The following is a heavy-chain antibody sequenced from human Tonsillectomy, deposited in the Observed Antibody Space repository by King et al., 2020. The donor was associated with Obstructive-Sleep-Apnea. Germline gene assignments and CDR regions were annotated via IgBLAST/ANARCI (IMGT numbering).Heavy chain of an antibody. CDR3: ARVGEQWLIAEYFQH. J-gene: IGHJ1*01. D-gene: IGHD6-19*01. CDR2: ISSSSSTL. Sequence: VQLVESGGGLVQPGGSLRLSCAASGFTFSSFSMNWFRQAPGKGLEWVSYISSSSSTLYYADSVKGRVTISRENAKKSLYLQMNSLRAEDTAIYYCARVGEQWLIAEYFQHWGQGTLVTVSS. CDR1: GFTFSSFS. V-gene: IGHV3-48*04.